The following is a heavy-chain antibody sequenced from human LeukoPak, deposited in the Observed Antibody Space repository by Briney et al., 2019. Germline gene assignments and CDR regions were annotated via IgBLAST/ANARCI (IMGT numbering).Heavy chain of an antibody. CDR3: AKDGSSRPVYYYMDV. V-gene: IGHV4-4*07. CDR2: IHSSGST. D-gene: IGHD3-10*01. J-gene: IGHJ6*03. Sequence: PSETLSLTCTVSGVSISSSYWTWIRQPAGEGLEYIGRIHSSGSTNYSPSLKSRVTLSVDTSKNQFSLKLSSVTAADTAVYYCAKDGSSRPVYYYMDVWGKGTTVTVSS. CDR1: GVSISSSY.